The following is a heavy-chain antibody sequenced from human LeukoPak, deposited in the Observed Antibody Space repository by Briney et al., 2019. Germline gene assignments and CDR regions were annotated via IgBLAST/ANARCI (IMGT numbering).Heavy chain of an antibody. CDR1: GFSVSSDY. V-gene: IGHV3-53*01. Sequence: GGSLRLSCAASGFSVSSDYMTWVRQAPGKGLEWVSVIYGGANTDYADSVKGRFTTSRDNSTNTVFLQMNSLRAEDTAVYYCARGRSGSSIFDYWGQGTLVTVSS. J-gene: IGHJ4*02. D-gene: IGHD6-6*01. CDR3: ARGRSGSSIFDY. CDR2: IYGGANT.